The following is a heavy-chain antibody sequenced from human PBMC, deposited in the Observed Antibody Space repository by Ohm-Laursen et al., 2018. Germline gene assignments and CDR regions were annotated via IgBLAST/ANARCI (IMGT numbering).Heavy chain of an antibody. D-gene: IGHD4-17*01. CDR2: INPNSGGT. V-gene: IGHV1-2*02. CDR1: GYTFTSYD. J-gene: IGHJ4*02. Sequence: SVKVSCKASGYTFTSYDINWVRQATGQGLEWMGWINPNSGGTNYAQKFQGRVTMTRDTSISTAYMELSRLRSDDTAVYYCASGDGDYAYGWGQGTLVTVSS. CDR3: ASGDGDYAYG.